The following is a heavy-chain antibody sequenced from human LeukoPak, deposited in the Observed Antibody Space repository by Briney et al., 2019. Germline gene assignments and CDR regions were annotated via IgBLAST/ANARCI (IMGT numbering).Heavy chain of an antibody. V-gene: IGHV3-23*01. CDR2: ISSGSDRT. CDR3: AKDQAGYNFWSDS. Sequence: GGSLRLSCAASGFTFSNYAMSWVRQAPGKWLEWVSAISSGSDRTNYGRSVKGRFTISRDNSKNTLYLQMNSLRAHDTAVYYCAKDQAGYNFWSDSWGQGTLVTVPS. CDR1: GFTFSNYA. D-gene: IGHD3-3*01. J-gene: IGHJ4*02.